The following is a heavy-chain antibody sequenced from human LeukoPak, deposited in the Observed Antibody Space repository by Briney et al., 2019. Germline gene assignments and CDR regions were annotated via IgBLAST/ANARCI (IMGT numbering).Heavy chain of an antibody. D-gene: IGHD1-14*01. J-gene: IGHJ4*02. Sequence: GGSLRLSCAASEFTLNTYWMSWVRQAPGKGLEWVANIKQDGGEKYYMDSVKGRFTISRDNARNSLYLQMNSLRGEDTAVYYCTRDRSRAEDDWGQGTLVTVSS. V-gene: IGHV3-7*01. CDR3: TRDRSRAEDD. CDR1: EFTLNTYW. CDR2: IKQDGGEK.